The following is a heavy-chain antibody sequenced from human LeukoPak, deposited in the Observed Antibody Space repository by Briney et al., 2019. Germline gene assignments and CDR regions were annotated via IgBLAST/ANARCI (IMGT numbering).Heavy chain of an antibody. CDR3: ARDLLGYNYYYMDV. J-gene: IGHJ6*03. V-gene: IGHV3-11*04. Sequence: GGSLRLSCAASGFTFSDSYMTWIRQAPGKGLEWVSYISNSGSSIYYADSVKGRFTISRDNAKNSLYLQMNSLRAEDTAVYYCARDLLGYNYYYMDVWGKGTTVTVSS. CDR1: GFTFSDSY. CDR2: ISNSGSSI. D-gene: IGHD3-16*02.